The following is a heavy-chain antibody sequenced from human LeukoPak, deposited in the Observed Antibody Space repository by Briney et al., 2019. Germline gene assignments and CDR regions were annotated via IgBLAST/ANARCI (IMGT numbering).Heavy chain of an antibody. D-gene: IGHD6-19*01. V-gene: IGHV4-34*01. Sequence: SETLSLTCAVYGGSFSGYYWSWIRQPPGKGLEWIGEINHSGSTNYNPSLKSRVTISVDTSKNQLSLKLSSVTAADTAVYYCARVYYPGTVAGYYFDYWGQGTLVTVSS. CDR3: ARVYYPGTVAGYYFDY. J-gene: IGHJ4*02. CDR1: GGSFSGYY. CDR2: INHSGST.